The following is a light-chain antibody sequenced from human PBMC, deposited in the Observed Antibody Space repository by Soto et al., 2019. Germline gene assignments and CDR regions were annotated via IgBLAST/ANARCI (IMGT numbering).Light chain of an antibody. J-gene: IGLJ3*02. CDR2: GDS. CDR3: QSYDSSLSAWL. Sequence: QSVLTQPPSVSGAPGXXVTISCTGXXXXIGAGYNVHWYQQVPGTAPKLLIYGDSNRPSGVPDRFSGSKSGTSASLAITGLQAEDEADYYCQSYDSSLSAWLFGGGTKVTVL. CDR1: XXXIGAGYN. V-gene: IGLV1-40*01.